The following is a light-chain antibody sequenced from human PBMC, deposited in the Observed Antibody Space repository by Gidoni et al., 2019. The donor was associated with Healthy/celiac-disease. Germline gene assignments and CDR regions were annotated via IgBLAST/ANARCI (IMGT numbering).Light chain of an antibody. V-gene: IGKV4-1*01. CDR3: QQYYSTPQT. J-gene: IGKJ1*01. CDR2: WAS. CDR1: QSVLYSSNNKNY. Sequence: DIVMTQSPDSLAVSLGERATINCKSSQSVLYSSNNKNYLAWYQPKQGQPPKLLIYWASTRESGVPDRFSGSGSGTDFTLTISSLQAEDVAVYYCQQYYSTPQTFGQGTKVEIK.